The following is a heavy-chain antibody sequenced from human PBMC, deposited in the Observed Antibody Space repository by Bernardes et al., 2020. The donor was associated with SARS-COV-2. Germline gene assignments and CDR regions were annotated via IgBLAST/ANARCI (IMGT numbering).Heavy chain of an antibody. V-gene: IGHV1-3*01. CDR3: ARGERYFDWFVDV. J-gene: IGHJ6*02. CDR2: INAGKGNT. D-gene: IGHD3-9*01. CDR1: GYTFSNYF. Sequence: ASVKVSCKASGYTFSNYFMHWVRQAPGQSLEWLGWINAGKGNTKYSQKFQGRVTISRDTSATIVYMELSTLKSEDTAVYYCARGERYFDWFVDVWGQGTTVTVSS.